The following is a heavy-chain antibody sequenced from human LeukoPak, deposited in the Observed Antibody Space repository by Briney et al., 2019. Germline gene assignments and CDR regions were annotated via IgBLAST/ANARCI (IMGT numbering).Heavy chain of an antibody. Sequence: GGSLRLSCAASGFTFSSYAMSWVRQAPGKGLEWVTFIKSDGSEKDYADSVKGRFTISRDNSKNTLYQQMNSLRAEDTAVYYCAKDTPYDYVWGSYRPYYFDYWGQGTLVTVSS. CDR2: IKSDGSEK. V-gene: IGHV3-30*02. J-gene: IGHJ4*02. CDR1: GFTFSSYA. CDR3: AKDTPYDYVWGSYRPYYFDY. D-gene: IGHD3-16*02.